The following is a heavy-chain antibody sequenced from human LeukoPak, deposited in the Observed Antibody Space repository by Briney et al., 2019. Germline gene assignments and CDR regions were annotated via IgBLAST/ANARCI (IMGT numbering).Heavy chain of an antibody. D-gene: IGHD2-15*01. J-gene: IGHJ4*02. CDR3: ARRRSAYCSGGSCYGRYYFDY. V-gene: IGHV4-34*01. Sequence: PSETLSLTCAVYGGSFSGYYWSWIRQPPGKGLEWIGEINHSGSTNYNPSLTSRVTISVDTSKNQFSLKLSSVTAADTAVYYCARRRSAYCSGGSCYGRYYFDYWGQGTLVTVSS. CDR2: INHSGST. CDR1: GGSFSGYY.